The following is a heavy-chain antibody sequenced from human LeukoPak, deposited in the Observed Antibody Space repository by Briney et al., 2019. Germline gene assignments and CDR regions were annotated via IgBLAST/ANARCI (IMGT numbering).Heavy chain of an antibody. CDR1: GFTFRNYW. V-gene: IGHV3-7*01. CDR2: IKQDGSEK. CDR3: EREGPFDF. Sequence: PGGSLRLSRAASGFTFRNYWMSWVRQAPGKGLEWVANIKQDGSEKYYVDSVKGRFTISRDNAKNSLYLQMNSLRTNDTAVYFCEREGPFDFWGQGTLVTVSS. J-gene: IGHJ4*02.